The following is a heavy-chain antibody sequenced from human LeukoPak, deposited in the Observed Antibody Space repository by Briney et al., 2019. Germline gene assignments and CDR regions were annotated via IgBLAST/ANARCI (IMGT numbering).Heavy chain of an antibody. J-gene: IGHJ3*01. V-gene: IGHV3-23*01. CDR2: ISGSGGST. CDR3: ARYCSDLSCHSFDV. Sequence: GGSLRLSCAASGFTFSSYAMSWVRQAPGKGLEWVSAISGSGGSTYYADSVKGRFTISRDNSKNTLYLQMNSLRAEDTAVYYCARYCSDLSCHSFDVWGQGTMVTVSS. CDR1: GFTFSSYA. D-gene: IGHD2-15*01.